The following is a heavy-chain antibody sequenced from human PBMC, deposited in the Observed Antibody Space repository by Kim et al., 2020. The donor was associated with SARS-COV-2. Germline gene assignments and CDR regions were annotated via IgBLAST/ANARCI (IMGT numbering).Heavy chain of an antibody. V-gene: IGHV3-30*09. J-gene: IGHJ6*01. CDR2: ISYDGSNK. CDR3: ARDPWSRLCGVTYSYYGMDV. CDR1: GFTFSSCA. D-gene: IGHD3-3*01. Sequence: GGSLRLSCAASGFTFSSCAIYWVRQAPGKGLEWLAVISYDGSNKNYADSVKGRFAISRYNSKNTLYLQMNSLRAADPALYYCARDPWSRLCGVTYSYYGMDVWGQGTTVTVSS.